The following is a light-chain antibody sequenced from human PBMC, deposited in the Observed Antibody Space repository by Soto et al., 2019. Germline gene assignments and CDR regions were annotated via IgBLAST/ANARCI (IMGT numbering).Light chain of an antibody. J-gene: IGKJ1*01. V-gene: IGKV2-30*02. Sequence: VVMPQYQLSLPVPLGQPASISCRSSQGLVHPDGNTYLSWFQQRPGQSPRRLIYKVSNRDSGVPDRISGSGSGTGFTLRISRVEAEDVGIYYCMQGTHWPWTFGQGAKVDI. CDR3: MQGTHWPWT. CDR2: KVS. CDR1: QGLVHPDGNTY.